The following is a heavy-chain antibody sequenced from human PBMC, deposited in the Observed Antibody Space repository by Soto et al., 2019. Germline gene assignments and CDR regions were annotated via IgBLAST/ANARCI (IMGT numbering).Heavy chain of an antibody. V-gene: IGHV3-7*01. CDR2: IKQDGSEK. J-gene: IGHJ3*02. D-gene: IGHD2-2*02. CDR1: GFTFSSYW. CDR3: ARGGHCSSTSCYTSRSAFDI. Sequence: EVQLVESGGGLVQPGGSLRLSCAASGFTFSSYWMSWVRQAPGKGLEWVANIKQDGSEKYYVDSVKGRFTISRDNAKNSLYLQVNSLRAEDPAVYYCARGGHCSSTSCYTSRSAFDIWGQGTMVTVSS.